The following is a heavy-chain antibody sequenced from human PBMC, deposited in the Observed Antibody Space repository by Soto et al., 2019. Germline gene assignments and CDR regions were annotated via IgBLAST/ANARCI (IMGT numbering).Heavy chain of an antibody. Sequence: ASVKVSCKASGGTFSNYALSWVRQVPGQGLEWMGGIIPIFGTSNYAQKFQGRVTITADESTNTAYMELSSLRSEDTAVYYCARARGYSYGDQYFDYWGQGTLVTVSS. V-gene: IGHV1-69*13. CDR1: GGTFSNYA. CDR3: ARARGYSYGDQYFDY. D-gene: IGHD5-18*01. CDR2: IIPIFGTS. J-gene: IGHJ4*02.